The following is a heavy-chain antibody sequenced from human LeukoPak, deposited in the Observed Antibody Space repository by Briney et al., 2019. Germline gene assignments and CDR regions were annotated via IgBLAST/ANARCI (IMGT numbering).Heavy chain of an antibody. J-gene: IGHJ4*02. CDR2: IYHSGST. V-gene: IGHV4-38-2*02. CDR1: GYSISSGYY. Sequence: SSETLSLTCTVSGYSISSGYYWGWIRQPPGKGLEWIGSIYHSGSTYYNPSLKSRVTISVDTSKNQFSLKLSSVTAADTAVYYCARDLRKAVAGPYYFDYWGQGTLVTVSS. CDR3: ARDLRKAVAGPYYFDY. D-gene: IGHD6-19*01.